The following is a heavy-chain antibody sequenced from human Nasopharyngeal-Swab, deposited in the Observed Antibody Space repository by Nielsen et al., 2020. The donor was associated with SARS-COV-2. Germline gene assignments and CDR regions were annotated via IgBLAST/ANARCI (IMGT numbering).Heavy chain of an antibody. V-gene: IGHV3-43*02. CDR3: AKDIGIYYYMDV. Sequence: GESLKISCAASGFTFDDYAMHWVRQAPGKGLEWVSLISGDGGSTYYADSVKGRFTISRDNSKNSLYLQMNSLRTEDTALYYCAKDIGIYYYMDVWGQGTLVAVSS. D-gene: IGHD3-3*02. CDR1: GFTFDDYA. J-gene: IGHJ6*03. CDR2: ISGDGGST.